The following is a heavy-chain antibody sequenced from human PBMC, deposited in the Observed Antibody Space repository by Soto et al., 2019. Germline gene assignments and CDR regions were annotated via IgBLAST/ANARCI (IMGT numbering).Heavy chain of an antibody. D-gene: IGHD3-9*01. CDR3: ARDFYDILTGGHTDASDI. CDR1: GFTFDDYG. CDR2: INWNGGNT. V-gene: IGHV3-20*04. J-gene: IGHJ3*02. Sequence: EVQLVESGGGVVRPGGSLRLSCAASGFTFDDYGMNWVRQAPGKGLEWVSTINWNGGNTNYADSVKGRFTISRDNAKNSLYLQMNSLRAEDTALYYCARDFYDILTGGHTDASDIWGQGTMLTVSS.